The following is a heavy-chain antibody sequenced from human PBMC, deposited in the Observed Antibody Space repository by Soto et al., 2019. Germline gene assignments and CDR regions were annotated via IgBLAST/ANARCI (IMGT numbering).Heavy chain of an antibody. Sequence: SETLSLTCAVYGGSFSGYYWSWIRQPPGKGLEWIGEINHSGSTNYNPSLKSRVTISVDTSKNQFSLKLSSVTAADTAAYYCARGWIRAYYYYSGMDVWGQGTTVTVSS. CDR1: GGSFSGYY. CDR3: ARGWIRAYYYYSGMDV. CDR2: INHSGST. J-gene: IGHJ6*02. D-gene: IGHD1-1*01. V-gene: IGHV4-34*01.